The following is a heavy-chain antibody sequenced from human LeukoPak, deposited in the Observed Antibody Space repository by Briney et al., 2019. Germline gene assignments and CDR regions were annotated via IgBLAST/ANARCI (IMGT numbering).Heavy chain of an antibody. CDR2: INRGGST. CDR1: GGSFSGDF. J-gene: IGHJ4*02. D-gene: IGHD3-10*01. V-gene: IGHV4-34*01. CDR3: ARVGGTTPGDYFDY. Sequence: SETLSLTCAVYGGSFSGDFWSWIRQSPGKGLEWIGEINRGGSTTYNPSLQSRVTMSVDTSTNQISLKMTSVTAADTAVYYCARVGGTTPGDYFDYWGQGTLVTVSS.